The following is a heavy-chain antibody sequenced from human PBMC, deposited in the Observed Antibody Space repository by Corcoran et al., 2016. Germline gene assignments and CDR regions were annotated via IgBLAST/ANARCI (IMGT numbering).Heavy chain of an antibody. J-gene: IGHJ6*02. D-gene: IGHD5-18*01. V-gene: IGHV1-69*06. CDR1: GGTFSSYA. CDR2: IIPIFGTA. Sequence: QVQLVQSGAEVKKPGSSVKVSCKASGGTFSSYAISWVRQAPGRGLEWMGGIIPIFGTANYAQKFQGRVTITADKSTSTAYMELSSLRSEDTAVYDCARGRVDTAMVSFHYYYGMDVWGQGTTVTVSS. CDR3: ARGRVDTAMVSFHYYYGMDV.